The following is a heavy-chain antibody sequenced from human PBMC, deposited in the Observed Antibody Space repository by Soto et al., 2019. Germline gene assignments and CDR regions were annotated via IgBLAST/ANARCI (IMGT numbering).Heavy chain of an antibody. D-gene: IGHD2-15*01. CDR1: GYTFTSYA. Sequence: GASVKVSCKASGYTFTSYAMHWVRQAPGQRLEWMGWINAGNGNTKYSQKFQGRVTITRDTSASTAYMELRSLRSEDTAVYYCARDRFVVVVAALPCYGMDVWGQGTTVTVSS. CDR3: ARDRFVVVVAALPCYGMDV. CDR2: INAGNGNT. J-gene: IGHJ6*02. V-gene: IGHV1-3*01.